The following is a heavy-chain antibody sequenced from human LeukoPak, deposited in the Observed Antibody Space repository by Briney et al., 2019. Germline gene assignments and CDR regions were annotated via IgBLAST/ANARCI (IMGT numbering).Heavy chain of an antibody. CDR3: ARYVVYGSGKYYFDY. CDR2: INYSGST. J-gene: IGHJ4*02. Sequence: SETLSLTCTVSGGSISRSNYYWGWIRQPPGKGLEWIASINYSGSTYYNPSLKSRVTISVDTSENQFSLKLSSVTAADTAVYYCARYVVYGSGKYYFDYWGQGTLVTVSS. V-gene: IGHV4-39*01. D-gene: IGHD3-10*01. CDR1: GGSISRSNYY.